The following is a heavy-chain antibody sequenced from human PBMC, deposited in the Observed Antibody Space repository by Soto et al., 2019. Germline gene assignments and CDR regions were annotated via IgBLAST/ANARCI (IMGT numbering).Heavy chain of an antibody. Sequence: SETLSLTCTVSGGSISSGAYYWSWIRQHPGEGLEWIGYISYSGSAYSNPSLRSRVTISVDTSKNQFSLKMRSVTAADTAVYYCARSAGFVGTTDINCFTPWLHGTLVTVSS. CDR1: GGSISSGAYY. J-gene: IGHJ5*02. CDR2: ISYSGSA. V-gene: IGHV4-31*03. D-gene: IGHD1-26*01. CDR3: ARSAGFVGTTDINCFTP.